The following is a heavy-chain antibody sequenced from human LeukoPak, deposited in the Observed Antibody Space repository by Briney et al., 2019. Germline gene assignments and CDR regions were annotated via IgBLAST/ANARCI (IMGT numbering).Heavy chain of an antibody. CDR1: GGSFSGYY. J-gene: IGHJ4*02. Sequence: SETLSLTCAVYGGSFSGYYWSWIRQPPGKGLGWIGEINHSGSTNYNPSLKSRVTISVETSKKQFSLKLSSVIAADTAVYYCARVRPDSGSSSLDYWGQGTLVTVSS. CDR3: ARVRPDSGSSSLDY. V-gene: IGHV4-34*01. CDR2: INHSGST. D-gene: IGHD1-26*01.